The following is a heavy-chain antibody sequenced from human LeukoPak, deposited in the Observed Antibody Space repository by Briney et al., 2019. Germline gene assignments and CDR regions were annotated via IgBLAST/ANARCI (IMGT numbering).Heavy chain of an antibody. J-gene: IGHJ4*02. CDR1: GVTFSSDD. D-gene: IGHD1-26*01. CDR3: AKTFYRGSYLGFDY. Sequence: GGSLRLSCAASGVTFSSDDMSWGRQAPGKGREWGSRISGGGSTYYADSVKGRFTISRDNSKTTLYLQMNSLRAEDTAVYYCAKTFYRGSYLGFDYWGQGTLVTVSS. CDR2: ISGGGST. V-gene: IGHV3-23*01.